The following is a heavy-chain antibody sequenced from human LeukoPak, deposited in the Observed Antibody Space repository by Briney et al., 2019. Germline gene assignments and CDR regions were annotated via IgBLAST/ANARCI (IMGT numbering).Heavy chain of an antibody. V-gene: IGHV3-64*01. CDR1: GFTFSDYA. Sequence: GGSLRLSCAASGFTFSDYAMYWVRQAPGRGLEYVSAISTNGGSTDYANSVKGRFTISRDNSDNRVFLQMGTLRAEDMAVYYCARGGYYDSSGSFDYWGQGILVTVSS. CDR3: ARGGYYDSSGSFDY. CDR2: ISTNGGST. D-gene: IGHD3-22*01. J-gene: IGHJ4*02.